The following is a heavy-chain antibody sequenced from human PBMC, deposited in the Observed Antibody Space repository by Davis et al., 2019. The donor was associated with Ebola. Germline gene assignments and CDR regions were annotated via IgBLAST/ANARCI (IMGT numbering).Heavy chain of an antibody. CDR3: ARVFGELYYYGMDV. Sequence: GSLRPSCAVYGGSFNGYYWSWIRQPPGKGLEWIGEINHSGSTNYNPSLKSRVTISVDTSKNQFSLKLSSVTAADTAVYYCARVFGELYYYGMDVWGQGTTVTVSS. V-gene: IGHV4-34*01. CDR1: GGSFNGYY. D-gene: IGHD3-10*01. CDR2: INHSGST. J-gene: IGHJ6*02.